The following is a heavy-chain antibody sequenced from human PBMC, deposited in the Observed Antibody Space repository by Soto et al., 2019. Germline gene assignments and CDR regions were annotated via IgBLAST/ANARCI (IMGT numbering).Heavy chain of an antibody. J-gene: IGHJ4*02. D-gene: IGHD3-3*02. V-gene: IGHV3-21*01. CDR3: ARDESAGSSIRY. Sequence: EVQVVESGGGLVKPGGSLRLSCTASGSPFSTYGMNWVRQAPGKGLEWVSSISNGGNYIYYADSVQGRFTISRDNAKNSLYLQMSSLRAVETAVYFCARDESAGSSIRYWGQGTVVTVSS. CDR2: ISNGGNYI. CDR1: GSPFSTYG.